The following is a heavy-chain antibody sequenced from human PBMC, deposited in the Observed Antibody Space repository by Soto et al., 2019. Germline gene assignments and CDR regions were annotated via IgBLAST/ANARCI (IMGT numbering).Heavy chain of an antibody. D-gene: IGHD4-17*01. Sequence: SETLSLTCTVSGVSVSSGSFYWAWVRQPPGKGLEWIGFGSYSGTTNYKPSLKSRVTISVDTSRSQISLKVSSLTAADTAVYYCARGATVTQYDYWGQGTLVTVSS. V-gene: IGHV4-61*01. CDR2: GSYSGTT. CDR1: GVSVSSGSFY. J-gene: IGHJ4*02. CDR3: ARGATVTQYDY.